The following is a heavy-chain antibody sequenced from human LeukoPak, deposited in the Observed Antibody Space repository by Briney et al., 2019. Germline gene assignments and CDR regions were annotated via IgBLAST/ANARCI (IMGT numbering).Heavy chain of an antibody. CDR1: GDSVSSNSAA. Sequence: SQTLSLTCAISGDSVSSNSAAWNWIRQSPSRGLEWLGRTYYRSKWYNDYAVSVKSRITINPDTSKNQFSLQLNSVTPEDTAVYYCARAVGYDYGDYVDLERFDYWGQGTLVTVSS. CDR3: ARAVGYDYGDYVDLERFDY. V-gene: IGHV6-1*01. J-gene: IGHJ4*02. D-gene: IGHD4-17*01. CDR2: TYYRSKWYN.